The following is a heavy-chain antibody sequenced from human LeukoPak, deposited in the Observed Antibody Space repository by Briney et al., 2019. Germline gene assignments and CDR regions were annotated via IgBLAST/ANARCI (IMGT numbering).Heavy chain of an antibody. CDR2: IIGDGEIS. Sequence: GTLRLSRSTSGFTFDAYVLHWVRQAPGKGLGWVSLIIGDGEISHSAESVKGLFNISRDNSKNSLYLHLASVTVEDTGLYYCGKDGGLTDHSFDYWGQGTVVTVSP. CDR3: GKDGGLTDHSFDY. V-gene: IGHV3-43*02. J-gene: IGHJ4*02. D-gene: IGHD3-9*01. CDR1: GFTFDAYV.